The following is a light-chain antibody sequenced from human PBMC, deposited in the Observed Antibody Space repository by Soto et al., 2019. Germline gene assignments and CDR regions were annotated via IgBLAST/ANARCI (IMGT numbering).Light chain of an antibody. CDR1: PNISYY. J-gene: IGKJ1*01. V-gene: IGKV1-39*01. CDR2: GAS. CDR3: QQSYTNPWT. Sequence: DIQMTQSPSPLSASVGDRLTITCRARPNISYYLNWFQQRPGKAPQLLIFGASNLHIGVPSRFRGSGSGTDFALTISSLQPEDFATYHCQQSYTNPWTFGQGTKV.